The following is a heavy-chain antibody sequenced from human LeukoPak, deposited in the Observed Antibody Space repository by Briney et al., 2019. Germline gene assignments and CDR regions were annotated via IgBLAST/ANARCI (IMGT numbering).Heavy chain of an antibody. J-gene: IGHJ4*02. CDR3: ARAFDTPMAESSHY. Sequence: PGGSLRLSCAASGFTLSSYSMNWVRQAPGKGLEWVSSISSGSSDINYADSVKGRFTISSDDAKNSLFLQMNGLRAEDTSVYSCARAFDTPMAESSHYWGQGTLVTVSS. D-gene: IGHD5-18*01. CDR2: ISSGSSDI. CDR1: GFTLSSYS. V-gene: IGHV3-21*01.